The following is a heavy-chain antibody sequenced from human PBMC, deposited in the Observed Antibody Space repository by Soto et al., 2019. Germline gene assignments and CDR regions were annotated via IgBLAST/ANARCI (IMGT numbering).Heavy chain of an antibody. V-gene: IGHV3-33*01. CDR1: GFPFDSYG. CDR2: IGFAGNNK. J-gene: IGHJ4*02. CDR3: ARAHRTGWHYFDY. D-gene: IGHD6-19*01. Sequence: QVQLVESGGGVVQPGRSLRLSCVASGFPFDSYGIHWVRRAPGKGLEWVATIGFAGNNKYYADSVKGRFTISRDNSKNMLYLHINSLKVDDTAMYYCARAHRTGWHYFDYWGPGTLVTVSS.